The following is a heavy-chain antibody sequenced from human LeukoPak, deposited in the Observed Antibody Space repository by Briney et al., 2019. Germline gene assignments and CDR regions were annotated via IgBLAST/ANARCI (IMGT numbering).Heavy chain of an antibody. CDR3: ARYGSGSYHFDY. Sequence: SETLSLTCTVSGGSISGYYWCWIRQPPGKGLEWIGFIHYSGSTNYNPSLKSRVTISVDTSKNQFSLKLSSLTAADTAVYYCARYGSGSYHFDYWGQGTLVTVSS. J-gene: IGHJ4*02. V-gene: IGHV4-59*01. CDR2: IHYSGST. CDR1: GGSISGYY. D-gene: IGHD3-10*01.